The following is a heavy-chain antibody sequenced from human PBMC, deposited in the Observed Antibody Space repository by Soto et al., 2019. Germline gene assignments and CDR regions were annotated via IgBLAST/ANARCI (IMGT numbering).Heavy chain of an antibody. J-gene: IGHJ6*02. CDR3: ARDLVRYSSSWGGYYYYGMDV. CDR1: GGSISSYY. Sequence: SETLSLTCTVSGGSISSYYWSWIRQPPGKGLEWIGYIYYSGSTNYNPSLKSRVTISVDTSKNQFSLKLSSVTAADTAVYYCARDLVRYSSSWGGYYYYGMDVWGQGTTVT. D-gene: IGHD6-13*01. V-gene: IGHV4-59*01. CDR2: IYYSGST.